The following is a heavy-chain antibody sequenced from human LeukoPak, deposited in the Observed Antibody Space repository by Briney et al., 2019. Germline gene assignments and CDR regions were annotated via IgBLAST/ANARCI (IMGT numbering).Heavy chain of an antibody. D-gene: IGHD2-8*01. CDR1: GFTFSDYY. CDR3: AVSSMVYAIDY. J-gene: IGHJ4*02. V-gene: IGHV3-11*01. Sequence: GGSLRLSCAASGFTFSDYYMSWIRQAPGKGLEWVSYISSSGSTIYYADSVKGRFTISRDNAKNSLYLQMNSLRAEDTAVYYCAVSSMVYAIDYWGQGTPVTVSS. CDR2: ISSSGSTI.